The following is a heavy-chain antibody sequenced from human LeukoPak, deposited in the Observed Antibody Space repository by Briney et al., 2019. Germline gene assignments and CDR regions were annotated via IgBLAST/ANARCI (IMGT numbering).Heavy chain of an antibody. CDR2: ISSSSSYI. CDR3: ARAVEDAFDI. D-gene: IGHD6-19*01. Sequence: GGSLRLSCAASGFTFSSYGMRWVRQAPGKGLEWVSSISSSSSYIYYADSVKGRFTISRDNAKNSLYLQMNSLRAEDTAVYYCARAVEDAFDIWGQGTMVTVSS. CDR1: GFTFSSYG. J-gene: IGHJ3*02. V-gene: IGHV3-21*01.